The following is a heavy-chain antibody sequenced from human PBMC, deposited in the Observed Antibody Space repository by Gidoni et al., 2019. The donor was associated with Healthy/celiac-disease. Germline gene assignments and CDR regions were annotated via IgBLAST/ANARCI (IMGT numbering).Heavy chain of an antibody. V-gene: IGHV1-2*04. J-gene: IGHJ3*02. CDR2: INPNSGGT. CDR1: GYTFTGYY. Sequence: QVQLVQSGAEVKKPGASVKVSCKASGYTFTGYYMHWVRQAPGQGLEWMGWINPNSGGTNYAQKFQGWVTMTRDTSISTAYMELSRLRSDDTAVYYCARGSIVVVVAASDAFDIWGQGTMVTVSS. CDR3: ARGSIVVVVAASDAFDI. D-gene: IGHD2-15*01.